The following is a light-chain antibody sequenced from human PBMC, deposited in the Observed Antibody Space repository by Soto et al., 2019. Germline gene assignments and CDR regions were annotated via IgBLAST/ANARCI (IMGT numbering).Light chain of an antibody. V-gene: IGKV3-20*01. CDR2: DAS. J-gene: IGKJ1*01. CDR1: LSVSTSY. CDR3: HQYGSSPST. Sequence: EIVLTQSPGTLSLSPGERATLSCRASLSVSTSYLAWYQQKPGQPPRLLIYDASSRATGIPDRFSGSGSGTDFTLTISRLEPEDFAVYYCHQYGSSPSTFGQGTKVDIK.